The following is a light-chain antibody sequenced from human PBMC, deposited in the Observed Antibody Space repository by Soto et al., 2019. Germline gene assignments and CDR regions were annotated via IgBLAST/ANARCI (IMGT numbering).Light chain of an antibody. J-gene: IGKJ1*01. CDR3: QQGYCSRWT. CDR2: ATS. V-gene: IGKV1-39*01. CDR1: QNIRCH. Sequence: DIQMTQSPSSLSASVGARVTITCRASQNIRCHLNWYQQKPGKAPQLLIYATSSLQTGVPSRFSASGSGTYFSLVISDLQPEDSATYDCQQGYCSRWTSGRGTKVEI.